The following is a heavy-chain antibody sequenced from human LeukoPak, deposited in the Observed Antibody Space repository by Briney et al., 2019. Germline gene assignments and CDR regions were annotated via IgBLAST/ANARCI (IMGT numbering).Heavy chain of an antibody. D-gene: IGHD6-25*01. V-gene: IGHV3-48*03. J-gene: IGHJ5*02. CDR2: ISSSGSTI. CDR1: GFTFSSYE. Sequence: GGSLRLSCAASGFTFSSYEMNWVRQAPGKGLEWVSYISSSGSTIYYADSVKGRFTISRDNAKNSLYLQMNSLRAEDTAVYYCARGSARPFDPWGQGTLVTVSS. CDR3: ARGSARPFDP.